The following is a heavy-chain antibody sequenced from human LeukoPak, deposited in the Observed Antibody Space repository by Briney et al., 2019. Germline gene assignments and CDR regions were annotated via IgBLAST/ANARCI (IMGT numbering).Heavy chain of an antibody. CDR2: IYHTEST. J-gene: IGHJ6*03. D-gene: IGHD6-19*01. Sequence: SETLSLTCTVSGFSISSGYSWGWIRPPPGKGLEWIGNIYHTESTNYNPSLKSRVTISIDTSKNQFSLKLSSVTAADTAVYYCATTGYSSGWYEDYYYYYYMDVWGKGTTVTVSS. V-gene: IGHV4-38-2*02. CDR3: ATTGYSSGWYEDYYYYYYMDV. CDR1: GFSISSGYS.